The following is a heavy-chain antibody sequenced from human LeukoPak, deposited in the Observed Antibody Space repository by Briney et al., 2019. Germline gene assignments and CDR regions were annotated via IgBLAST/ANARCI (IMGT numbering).Heavy chain of an antibody. J-gene: IGHJ3*02. CDR1: GYSFTSYW. Sequence: GESLKISCKGSGYSFTSYWIGWVRQMPGKGLEWMGIIYPGDSDTRYSPSFQGQVTISADKSISTAYLQWSSLKASDTAMYYCARGAYYYDSSGTPHAFDIWGQGTMVTVSS. V-gene: IGHV5-51*01. CDR3: ARGAYYYDSSGTPHAFDI. CDR2: IYPGDSDT. D-gene: IGHD3-22*01.